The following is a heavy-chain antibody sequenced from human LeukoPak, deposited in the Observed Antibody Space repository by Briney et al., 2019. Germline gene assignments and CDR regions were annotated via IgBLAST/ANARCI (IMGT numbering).Heavy chain of an antibody. CDR2: MYYSGST. J-gene: IGHJ5*02. V-gene: IGHV4-34*01. Sequence: SETLSLTCAVYGGSFSGYYWSWIRQPPGKGLEWIGYMYYSGSTNYNPSLKSRVTISVDTSKNQFSLKLNSVTAGVTNNWFDPWGQGALVTASS. CDR1: GGSFSGYY. CDR3: P.